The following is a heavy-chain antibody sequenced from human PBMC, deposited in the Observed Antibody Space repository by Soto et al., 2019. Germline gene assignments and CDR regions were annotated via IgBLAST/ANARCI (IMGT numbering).Heavy chain of an antibody. Sequence: GASVKVSCKASGYTFTSYGISWVRQAPGQGLEWMGWISAYNGNTNYAQKLQGRVTMTTDTSTSTAYMELRSLRSDDTAVYYCARGETYYYFWSGYSHTEKFDYWGQGTLVTVSS. D-gene: IGHD3-3*01. CDR2: ISAYNGNT. J-gene: IGHJ4*02. CDR1: GYTFTSYG. CDR3: ARGETYYYFWSGYSHTEKFDY. V-gene: IGHV1-18*01.